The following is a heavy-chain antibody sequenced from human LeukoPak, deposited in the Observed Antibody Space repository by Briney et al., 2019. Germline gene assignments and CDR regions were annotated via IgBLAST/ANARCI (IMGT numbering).Heavy chain of an antibody. V-gene: IGHV4-59*01. J-gene: IGHJ6*02. D-gene: IGHD5-18*01. Sequence: KPSETLSLTCTVSGGSISSYYWSWIRQPPGKGLEWIGYIYYSGSTNYNPSLKSRVTISVDTSKNQFSLKLSSVTAADTAVYYCARDTAMGYYYGMDVWGQGTTVTVSS. CDR1: GGSISSYY. CDR2: IYYSGST. CDR3: ARDTAMGYYYGMDV.